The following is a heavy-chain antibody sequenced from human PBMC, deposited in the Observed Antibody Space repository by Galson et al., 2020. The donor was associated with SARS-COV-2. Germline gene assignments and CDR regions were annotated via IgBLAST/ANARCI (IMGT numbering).Heavy chain of an antibody. CDR2: TYTTRTT. CDR1: AGSISSGNNY. V-gene: IGHV4-61*09. D-gene: IGHD3-3*01. Sequence: SQTLSLTCIVSAGSISSGNNYCNWIRHPAGKGLEWIGHTYTTRTTHYNPSLKTRVTIPVDTSKNQFSLKLSSVTAADTAVYYCARGRRIKIFGVVIGGSWFDPWGQGTLVTVSS. CDR3: ARGRRIKIFGVVIGGSWFDP. J-gene: IGHJ5*02.